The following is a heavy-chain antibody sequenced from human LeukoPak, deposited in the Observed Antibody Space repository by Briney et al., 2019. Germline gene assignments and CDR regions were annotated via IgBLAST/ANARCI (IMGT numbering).Heavy chain of an antibody. CDR1: GYTFTSFG. V-gene: IGHV1-18*01. Sequence: GASVKVSCKASGYTFTSFGISWVRQAPGQGLEWMGWISAYNGNTRYAQKLQGRVTMTTDTSTSTAYMELRSLRSDDTAVYYCARKAVQGGWYYFDYWGQGTLVTVSS. CDR2: ISAYNGNT. J-gene: IGHJ4*02. CDR3: ARKAVQGGWYYFDY. D-gene: IGHD6-19*01.